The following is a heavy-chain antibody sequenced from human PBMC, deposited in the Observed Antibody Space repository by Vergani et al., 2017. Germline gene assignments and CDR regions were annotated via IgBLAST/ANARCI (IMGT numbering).Heavy chain of an antibody. CDR2: INPNSGGT. D-gene: IGHD6-13*01. V-gene: IGHV1-2*02. Sequence: QVQLVQSGAEVKKPGASVKVSCKASGYTFTGYYMHWVRQAPGQGLAWMGWINPNSGGTNYAQKFQGRVTMTRDTSISTAYMELGRLRSDDTAVNYCLAAGTLRYYYYGMDVWGQGTTVTVSS. CDR1: GYTFTGYY. CDR3: LAAGTLRYYYYGMDV. J-gene: IGHJ6*02.